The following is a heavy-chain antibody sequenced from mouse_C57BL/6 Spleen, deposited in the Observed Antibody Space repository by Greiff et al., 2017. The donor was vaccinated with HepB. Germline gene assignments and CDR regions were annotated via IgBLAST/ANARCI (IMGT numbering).Heavy chain of an antibody. CDR3: ARVLLYFDV. CDR1: GYSITSGYY. Sequence: EVQVVESGPGLVKPSQSLSLTCSVTGYSITSGYYWNWIRQFPGNKLEWMGYISYDGSNNYNPSLKNRISITRDTSKNQFFLKLNSVTTEDTATYYCARVLLYFDVWGTGTTVTVSS. CDR2: ISYDGSN. J-gene: IGHJ1*03. V-gene: IGHV3-6*01.